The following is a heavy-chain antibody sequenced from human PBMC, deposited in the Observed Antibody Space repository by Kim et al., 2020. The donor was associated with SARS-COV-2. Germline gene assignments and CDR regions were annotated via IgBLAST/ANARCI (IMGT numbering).Heavy chain of an antibody. CDR3: ASLSYPRGVYYFDY. Sequence: GGSLRLSCAASGFTFSSYAMHWVRQAPGKGLEWVAVIWYDGSNKYYADSVKGRFTISRDNSKNTLYLQMNSLRAEDTAGYYCASLSYPRGVYYFDYWGQG. V-gene: IGHV3-33*01. CDR2: IWYDGSNK. D-gene: IGHD6-13*01. CDR1: GFTFSSYA. J-gene: IGHJ4*02.